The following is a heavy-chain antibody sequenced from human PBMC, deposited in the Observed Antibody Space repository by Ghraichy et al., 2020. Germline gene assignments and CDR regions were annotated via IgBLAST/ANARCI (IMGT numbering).Heavy chain of an antibody. J-gene: IGHJ4*02. V-gene: IGHV3-23*01. D-gene: IGHD3-10*01. CDR2: ISGNGGST. CDR3: AKSLWFGELLLSYYFDF. CDR1: GFTFSSYA. Sequence: GSLRLSCAASGFTFSSYAMSWVRQAPGKGLEWVSAISGNGGSTYYADSVKGRFTISRDNSKNTLYLQVNSLRAEDTAVYYCAKSLWFGELLLSYYFDFWGQGTLVTVSS.